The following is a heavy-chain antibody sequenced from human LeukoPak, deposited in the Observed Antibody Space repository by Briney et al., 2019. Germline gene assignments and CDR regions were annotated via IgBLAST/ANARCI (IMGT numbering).Heavy chain of an antibody. CDR1: GGSISSYY. Sequence: SETPSLTCTVSGGSISSYYWSWIRQPPGKGLEWIGYIYYSGSTNYNPSLKSRVTISVDTSKNQFSLKLSSVTAADTAVYYCARVVRTHSGGYPDFWSGYYYFDYWGQGTLVTVSS. V-gene: IGHV4-59*01. CDR3: ARVVRTHSGGYPDFWSGYYYFDY. D-gene: IGHD3-3*01. J-gene: IGHJ4*02. CDR2: IYYSGST.